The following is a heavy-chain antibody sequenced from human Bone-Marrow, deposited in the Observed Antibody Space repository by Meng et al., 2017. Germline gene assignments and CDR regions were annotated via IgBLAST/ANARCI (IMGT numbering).Heavy chain of an antibody. Sequence: LVGVGGGLVRPGGSLILSCADSGFTFSNAWMSWVRQAPGRGLEWVARIKSKTDGETPDYAAPVKGRFTISRDDSKNTLYLQMHSLKTEDTAVYYCNRNDFGDYWGQGALVTVSS. J-gene: IGHJ4*02. V-gene: IGHV3-15*01. CDR3: NRNDFGDY. CDR2: IKSKTDGETP. D-gene: IGHD1-1*01. CDR1: GFTFSNAW.